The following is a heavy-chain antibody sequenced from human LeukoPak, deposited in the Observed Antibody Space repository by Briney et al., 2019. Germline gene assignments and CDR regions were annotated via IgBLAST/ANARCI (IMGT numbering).Heavy chain of an antibody. CDR1: GFTFSTHW. J-gene: IGHJ4*02. CDR2: INQDGSDI. CDR3: ATSSGSSY. Sequence: GGSLRLSCAASGFTFSTHWMAWFRQTPGKGLEWVAHINQDGSDIYYVDSVKGRFTISRDNAKNSLFLQMNGLRAEDTAVYYCATSSGSSYWGQGTLVIVSS. D-gene: IGHD6-25*01. V-gene: IGHV3-7*01.